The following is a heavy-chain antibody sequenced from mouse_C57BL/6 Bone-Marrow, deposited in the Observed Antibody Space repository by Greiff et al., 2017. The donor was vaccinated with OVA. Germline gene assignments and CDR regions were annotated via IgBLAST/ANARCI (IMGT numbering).Heavy chain of an antibody. D-gene: IGHD1-1*01. CDR2: IYPRSGNT. CDR3: AREIYYYGSSYYFDY. V-gene: IGHV1-81*01. J-gene: IGHJ2*01. CDR1: GYTFTSYG. Sequence: VQLQQSGAELAGPGASVKLSCKASGYTFTSYGISWVKQSTGQGLEWIGEIYPRSGNTYYNEKFKGKATLTADKSSSTAYMELRSLTSEDSAVYFCAREIYYYGSSYYFDYWGQGTTLTVSS.